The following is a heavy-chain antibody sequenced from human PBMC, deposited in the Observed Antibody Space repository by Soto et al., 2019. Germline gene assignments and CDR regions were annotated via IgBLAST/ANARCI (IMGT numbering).Heavy chain of an antibody. Sequence: EVQLVESGGGLVQPGGSLRLSCAASGFTYSNYWMSWVRQAPGKGLEWVANIKQDGSEKYYVDSVQGRFTISRDNAKKSLYLQMNSLRAEDTAVYYCARRTSAVAGWGTFDYWGQGTQVTVSS. V-gene: IGHV3-7*01. CDR3: ARRTSAVAGWGTFDY. D-gene: IGHD6-19*01. CDR1: GFTYSNYW. CDR2: IKQDGSEK. J-gene: IGHJ4*02.